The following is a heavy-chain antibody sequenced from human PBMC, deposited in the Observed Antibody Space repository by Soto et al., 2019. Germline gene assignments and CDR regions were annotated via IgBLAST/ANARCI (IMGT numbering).Heavy chain of an antibody. J-gene: IGHJ6*03. CDR2: IKQDGSEK. D-gene: IGHD5-18*01. CDR1: GFTFSSYW. Sequence: LHWGSLRLSCAASGFTFSSYWMSWVRQAPGKGLEWVANIKQDGSEKYYVDSVKGRFTISRDNAKNSLYLQMNSLRAEDTAVYYCARDHSYQSDYYYYYMDVWGKGTTVTVSS. V-gene: IGHV3-7*01. CDR3: ARDHSYQSDYYYYYMDV.